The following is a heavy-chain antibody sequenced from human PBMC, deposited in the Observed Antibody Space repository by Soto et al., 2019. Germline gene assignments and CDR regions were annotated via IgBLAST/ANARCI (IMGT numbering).Heavy chain of an antibody. Sequence: VQLVDSGGGLVQPGRSLRLSCAASGFTFDIYGMHWVRQAPGKGLGWVSSISWNSGTRGYADSVKGRFTISRDNAKNSLYLQMDSLRTEDTAFYYCAKELGGYSYGYELDHWGQGTLVAVSS. V-gene: IGHV3-9*01. CDR1: GFTFDIYG. D-gene: IGHD5-18*01. CDR2: ISWNSGTR. J-gene: IGHJ4*02. CDR3: AKELGGYSYGYELDH.